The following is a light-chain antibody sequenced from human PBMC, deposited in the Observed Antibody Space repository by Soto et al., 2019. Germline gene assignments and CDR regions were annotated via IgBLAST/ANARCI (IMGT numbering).Light chain of an antibody. CDR2: WAS. CDR1: QSVLYSSYNNNY. V-gene: IGKV4-1*01. Sequence: DIVMTQSPDSLAVSLGERATINCKSSQSVLYSSYNNNYLAWYQQKPGQPPQLLIYWASTRESGVPDRFSGSGSGTDFTRTISSLQAEDVAIYYCQQYYSSPHTFGQGTKLEIK. CDR3: QQYYSSPHT. J-gene: IGKJ2*01.